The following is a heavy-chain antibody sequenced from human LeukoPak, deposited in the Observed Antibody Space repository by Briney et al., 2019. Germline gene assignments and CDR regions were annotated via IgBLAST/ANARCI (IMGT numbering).Heavy chain of an antibody. Sequence: SETLSLTCTVSGYSISSGYYCGWIRQPPGKGLEWIGSIYHSGNTYYNPSLKSRVTISVDTSKNQFSLKLSSVTAADTAVYYCAAKVLVINYYFDYWGQGSLVTVS. V-gene: IGHV4-38-2*02. J-gene: IGHJ4*02. CDR3: AAKVLVINYYFDY. D-gene: IGHD3-22*01. CDR1: GYSISSGYY. CDR2: IYHSGNT.